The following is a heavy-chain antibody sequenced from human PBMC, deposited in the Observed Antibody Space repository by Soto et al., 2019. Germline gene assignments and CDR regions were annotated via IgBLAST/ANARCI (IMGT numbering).Heavy chain of an antibody. CDR2: IWYDGSNK. CDR3: ARADSSSWYIDY. Sequence: QVQLVESGGGMVQPGRSLRLSCAASGFTFSSYGMHWVRQAPGKGLEWVAVIWYDGSNKYYADSVKGRFTISRDNSKNTLYLQMNSLRAEDTAVYYCARADSSSWYIDYWGQGTLVTVSS. CDR1: GFTFSSYG. D-gene: IGHD6-13*01. V-gene: IGHV3-33*01. J-gene: IGHJ4*02.